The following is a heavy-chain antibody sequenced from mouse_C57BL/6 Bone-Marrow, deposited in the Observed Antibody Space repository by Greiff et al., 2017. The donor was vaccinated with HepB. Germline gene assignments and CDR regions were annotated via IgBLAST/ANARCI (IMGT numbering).Heavy chain of an antibody. V-gene: IGHV1-69*01. CDR3: ARWGDYGAWFAY. J-gene: IGHJ3*01. CDR1: GYTFTSYW. D-gene: IGHD1-1*01. CDR2: IDPSDSYT. Sequence: QVQLQQPGAELVMPGASVKLSCKASGYTFTSYWIHWVKQRPGQGLEWIGEIDPSDSYTNYNQKFKGKSTLTVDKSSSTAYMQLSSLTSEDSAVYYCARWGDYGAWFAYWGQGTLVTVSA.